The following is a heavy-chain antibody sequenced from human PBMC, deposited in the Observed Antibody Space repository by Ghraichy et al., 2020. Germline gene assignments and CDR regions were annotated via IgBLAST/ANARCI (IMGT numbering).Heavy chain of an antibody. Sequence: SQTLSLTCTVSGGSIDNYCWTWIRQSAGKGLEYIGRVHTGGITRYNPSLESRVTMSLDTSKNQFSLRLTSVTAADTAIYYCARGLDSRVDWNFFDHWDQGTLVTVSS. J-gene: IGHJ5*02. V-gene: IGHV4-4*07. D-gene: IGHD1-7*01. CDR1: GGSIDNYC. CDR3: ARGLDSRVDWNFFDH. CDR2: VHTGGIT.